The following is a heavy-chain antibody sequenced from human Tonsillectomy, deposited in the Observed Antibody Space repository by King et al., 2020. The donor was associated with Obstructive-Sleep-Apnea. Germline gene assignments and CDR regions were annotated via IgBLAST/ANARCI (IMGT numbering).Heavy chain of an antibody. CDR2: IDWDDDK. CDR1: GFSLSTSGMC. D-gene: IGHD1-26*01. CDR3: ARSTIVGGTTSPFDY. Sequence: TLKESGPALVKPTQTLTLTCTFSGFSLSTSGMCVSWIRQPPGKALEWLALIDWDDDKFYSTSLKTRLTISKDSSKNQVVLTMTNLDPVDTATFYCARSTIVGGTTSPFDYGGQGTLAT. J-gene: IGHJ4*02. V-gene: IGHV2-70*01.